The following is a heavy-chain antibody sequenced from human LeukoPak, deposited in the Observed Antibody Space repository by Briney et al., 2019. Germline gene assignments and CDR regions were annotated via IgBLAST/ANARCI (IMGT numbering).Heavy chain of an antibody. Sequence: ASVKVSCKVSGYTLTELSMHWVRRAPGKGLEWMGGFDPEDGETIYAQKFQGRVTMTEDTSTDTAYMELSSLRSEDTAVYYCATDNYCGGDCYALDYWGQGTLVTVSS. CDR3: ATDNYCGGDCYALDY. D-gene: IGHD2-21*02. CDR2: FDPEDGET. CDR1: GYTLTELS. V-gene: IGHV1-24*01. J-gene: IGHJ4*02.